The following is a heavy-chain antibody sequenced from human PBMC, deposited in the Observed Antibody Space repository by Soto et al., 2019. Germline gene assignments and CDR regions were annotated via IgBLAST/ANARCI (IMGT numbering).Heavy chain of an antibody. CDR3: ASRVLRFLEWSNGFDP. J-gene: IGHJ5*02. CDR1: GGSISSSSYY. CDR2: IYYSGST. V-gene: IGHV4-39*01. D-gene: IGHD3-3*01. Sequence: QLQLQESGPGLVKPSETLSLTCTVSGGSISSSSYYWGWIRQPPGKGLEWIGSIYYSGSTYYNPSLKSRVTISVDTSKNQFSLKLSSVTAADTAVYYCASRVLRFLEWSNGFDPWGQGTLVTVSS.